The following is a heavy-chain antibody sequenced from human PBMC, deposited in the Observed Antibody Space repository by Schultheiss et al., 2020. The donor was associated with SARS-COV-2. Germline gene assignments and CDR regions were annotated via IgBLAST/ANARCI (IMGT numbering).Heavy chain of an antibody. CDR2: IWYDGSNK. Sequence: GESLKISCAASGFTFSSYGMHWVRQAPGKGLEWVAVIWYDGSNKYYADSVKGRFTISRDNSKNTLYLQMNSLRAEDTAVYYCARDCYIALWSNRRTTGYFDYWGQGTLVTVSS. D-gene: IGHD1-1*01. V-gene: IGHV3-33*01. CDR1: GFTFSSYG. CDR3: ARDCYIALWSNRRTTGYFDY. J-gene: IGHJ4*02.